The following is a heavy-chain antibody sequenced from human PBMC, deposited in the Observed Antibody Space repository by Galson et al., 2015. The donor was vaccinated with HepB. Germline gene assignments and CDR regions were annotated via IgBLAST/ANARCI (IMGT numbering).Heavy chain of an antibody. Sequence: ETLSLTCSVAGGSISSRDYFWGWIRQPPGKGLEWVVTVYYSGSAYSNPSLKSRVSISVDTSKNQFSLRLNSVTAADTAVYYCARLGGLHYDSWSGYPPDWFDPWGQGTLVTVSS. J-gene: IGHJ5*02. CDR3: ARLGGLHYDSWSGYPPDWFDP. CDR1: GGSISSRDYF. V-gene: IGHV4-39*01. CDR2: VYYSGSA. D-gene: IGHD3-3*01.